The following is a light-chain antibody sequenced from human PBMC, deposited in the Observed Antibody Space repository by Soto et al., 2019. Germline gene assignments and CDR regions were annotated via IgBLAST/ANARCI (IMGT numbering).Light chain of an antibody. CDR1: QSVSRN. Sequence: EIVMTQSPATLSVSLGESATLSCRASQSVSRNLAWYQQKPGQAPRLLVFGASTTATGIPVRFSGSGSGTEFTLSISSLQSEDFAVYYCQQYISYPTFGQGTKVEIK. CDR2: GAS. CDR3: QQYISYPT. J-gene: IGKJ1*01. V-gene: IGKV3-15*01.